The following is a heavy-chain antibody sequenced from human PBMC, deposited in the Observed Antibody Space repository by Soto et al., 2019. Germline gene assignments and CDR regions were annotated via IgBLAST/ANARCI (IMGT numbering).Heavy chain of an antibody. CDR2: IGESGTPT. Sequence: EVQLLESGGGLVQPGGSLRLSCAASGFTFSSYAMKWVRQAPGKGLEWVSLIGESGTPTYYADSVKGRFTISRDNSGNPLFLEMYSLRAEDTAVYYCARYIPGVRYYGMDVWGQVTTVTVSS. CDR1: GFTFSSYA. CDR3: ARYIPGVRYYGMDV. J-gene: IGHJ6*02. V-gene: IGHV3-23*01. D-gene: IGHD2-2*01.